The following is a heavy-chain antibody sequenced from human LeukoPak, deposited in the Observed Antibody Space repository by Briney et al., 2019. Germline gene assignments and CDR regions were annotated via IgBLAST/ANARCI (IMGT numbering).Heavy chain of an antibody. J-gene: IGHJ4*02. CDR1: GFTFSSYW. Sequence: TGGSLRLSCAASGFTFSSYWMNWVRQAPGKGLVWVSRIASDGSGTTYADSVKGRFSISRDNAKNTLYLQMNSLRVEDTAVYYCARGRPHGNDYWGQGTLVTVSS. V-gene: IGHV3-74*01. D-gene: IGHD4-23*01. CDR2: IASDGSGT. CDR3: ARGRPHGNDY.